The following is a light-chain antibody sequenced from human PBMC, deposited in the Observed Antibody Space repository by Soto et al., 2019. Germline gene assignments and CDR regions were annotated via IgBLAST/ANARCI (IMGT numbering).Light chain of an antibody. Sequence: EVVLTQSPATLSLSPGERATLSCRASQTVNSHLAWYQQKPGQAPRLLIYDASVRATGIPARFSGSGSGTDFTLTISSLEPDDFAVYHCQQHNVYITFGQGTRLE. J-gene: IGKJ5*01. CDR2: DAS. CDR1: QTVNSH. V-gene: IGKV3-11*01. CDR3: QQHNVYIT.